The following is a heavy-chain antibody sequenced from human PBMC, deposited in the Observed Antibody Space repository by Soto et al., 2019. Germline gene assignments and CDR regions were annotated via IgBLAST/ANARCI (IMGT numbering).Heavy chain of an antibody. J-gene: IGHJ4*02. CDR3: ARGGIAVAAFYFDY. CDR1: GYTFTGYY. D-gene: IGHD6-19*01. CDR2: INPNSGGT. V-gene: IGHV1-2*04. Sequence: GASVKVSCKASGYTFTGYYMHWVRQAPGQGLEWMGWINPNSGGTNYAQKFQGWVTMTRDTSISTAYMELSRLRSDDTAVYYCARGGIAVAAFYFDYWGQGTLVTVSS.